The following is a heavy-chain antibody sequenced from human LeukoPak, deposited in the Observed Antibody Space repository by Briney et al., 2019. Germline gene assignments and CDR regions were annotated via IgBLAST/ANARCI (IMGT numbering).Heavy chain of an antibody. CDR3: ASRIDYSYGIDY. V-gene: IGHV4-31*03. D-gene: IGHD5-18*01. Sequence: PSQTPSLTCTVSGGSISSGGYYWRWIRQHPGKGLEWIGYIYYSGSTYYNPSLKSRVTISEDTSKNQFSLKLSSVTAADTAVYYCASRIDYSYGIDYWGQGTLVTVSS. CDR1: GGSISSGGYY. CDR2: IYYSGST. J-gene: IGHJ4*02.